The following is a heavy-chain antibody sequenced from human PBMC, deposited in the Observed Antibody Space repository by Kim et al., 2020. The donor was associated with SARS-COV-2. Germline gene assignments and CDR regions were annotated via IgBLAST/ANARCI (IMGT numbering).Heavy chain of an antibody. V-gene: IGHV3-48*01. Sequence: VKGRFTITRDNSKNSLYLQVNSLRAEDTAVYYCARENGDYVWGSYRYFDFWGQGTLVTVSS. CDR3: ARENGDYVWGSYRYFDF. D-gene: IGHD3-16*02. J-gene: IGHJ4*02.